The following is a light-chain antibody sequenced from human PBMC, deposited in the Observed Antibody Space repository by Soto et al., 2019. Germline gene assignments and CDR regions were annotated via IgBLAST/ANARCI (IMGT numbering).Light chain of an antibody. J-gene: IGKJ1*01. CDR3: QQYYRPWT. V-gene: IGKV4-1*01. CDR1: QSVLYSSNNKNY. CDR2: WAS. Sequence: DIVMTQSPDSLAVSLGERATINCKSSQSVLYSSNNKNYLAWYQQKPGQPPKLLIYWASTRESGVPDRFSGSGSGTDFTLTISSLQAADVAVYYCQQYYRPWTFGQGTKVVIK.